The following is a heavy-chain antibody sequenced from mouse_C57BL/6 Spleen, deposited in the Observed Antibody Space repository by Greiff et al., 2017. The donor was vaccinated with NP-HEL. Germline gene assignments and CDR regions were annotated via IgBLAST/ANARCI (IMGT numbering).Heavy chain of an antibody. CDR2: INPNNGGT. Sequence: EVKLMESGPELVKPGASVKIPCKASGYTFTDYNMDWVKQSHGKSLEWIGDINPNNGGTIYNQKFKGKATLTVDKSSSTAYMELRSLTSEDTAVYYCARPGYGSRRGYFDVWGTGTTVTVSS. CDR1: GYTFTDYN. V-gene: IGHV1-18*01. D-gene: IGHD1-1*01. J-gene: IGHJ1*03. CDR3: ARPGYGSRRGYFDV.